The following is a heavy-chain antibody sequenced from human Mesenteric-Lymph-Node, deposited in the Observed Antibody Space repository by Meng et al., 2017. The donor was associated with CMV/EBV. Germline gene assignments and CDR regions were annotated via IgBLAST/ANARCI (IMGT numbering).Heavy chain of an antibody. CDR3: ARHRNSSPYYYYYGMDV. D-gene: IGHD6-13*01. Sequence: GGSLRLSYKGSGYSFTSYWIGWVRQMPGKGLEWMGIIYPGDSDTRYSPSFQGQVTISADKSISTAYLQWSSLKASDTAMYYCARHRNSSPYYYYYGMDVWGQGTTVTVSS. V-gene: IGHV5-51*01. CDR2: IYPGDSDT. CDR1: GYSFTSYW. J-gene: IGHJ6*02.